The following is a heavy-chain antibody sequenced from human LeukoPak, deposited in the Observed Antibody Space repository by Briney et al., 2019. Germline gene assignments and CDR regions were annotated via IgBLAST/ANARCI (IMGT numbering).Heavy chain of an antibody. CDR3: ARGHNYVWGSYRYVGGLDI. J-gene: IGHJ3*02. Sequence: GGSPRLSCAASGFTFSNYWMSWVRQAPGKGLEWVANIKQDASEKYYVDSVKGRFTISRDNAKNSLYLQMNSLRAEDTAVYYCARGHNYVWGSYRYVGGLDIWGQGTMVTVSS. CDR1: GFTFSNYW. D-gene: IGHD3-16*02. V-gene: IGHV3-7*01. CDR2: IKQDASEK.